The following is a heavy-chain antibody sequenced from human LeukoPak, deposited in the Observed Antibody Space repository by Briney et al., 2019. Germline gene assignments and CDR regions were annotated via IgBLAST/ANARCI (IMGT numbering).Heavy chain of an antibody. J-gene: IGHJ6*02. CDR3: ARGGTAKNYGMGV. D-gene: IGHD5-18*01. CDR1: GFTVSSNY. V-gene: IGHV3-66*01. CDR2: IYSGGST. Sequence: GGSLRPSCAASGFTVSSNYMSWVRQAPGKGLEWVSVIYSGGSTYYADSVKGRFTISRDNSKNTLYLQMNSLRAEDTAVYYCARGGTAKNYGMGVWGQGTTVTVSS.